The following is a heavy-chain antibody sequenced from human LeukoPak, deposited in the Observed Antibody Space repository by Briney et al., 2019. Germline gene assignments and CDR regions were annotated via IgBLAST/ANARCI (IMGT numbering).Heavy chain of an antibody. CDR2: INSDGSRT. CDR1: GFTFSTYW. V-gene: IGHV3-74*01. D-gene: IGHD5-18*01. CDR3: AKDQDTAMVPYDAFDI. J-gene: IGHJ3*02. Sequence: PGGSLRLSCAASGFTFSTYWMHWVRQSPGKGLLWVSRINSDGSRTNYADSVKGRFTISRDNAKNTLYLQMNSLRVEDTAVYYCAKDQDTAMVPYDAFDIWGQGTMVTVSS.